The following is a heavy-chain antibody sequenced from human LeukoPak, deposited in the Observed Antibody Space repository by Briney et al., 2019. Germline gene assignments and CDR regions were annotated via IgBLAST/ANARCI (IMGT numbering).Heavy chain of an antibody. Sequence: SETLSLTCTVSGYSISSGFYWGCIRQPPGKGLEWIGSLYHSGSTYYSPSLKSRITISLDTSKNQFSLKLSSVTAADTAVYYCARESPNYYGSGGGAFDIWGQGTMVTVSS. CDR1: GYSISSGFY. CDR2: LYHSGST. CDR3: ARESPNYYGSGGGAFDI. J-gene: IGHJ3*02. V-gene: IGHV4-38-2*02. D-gene: IGHD3-10*01.